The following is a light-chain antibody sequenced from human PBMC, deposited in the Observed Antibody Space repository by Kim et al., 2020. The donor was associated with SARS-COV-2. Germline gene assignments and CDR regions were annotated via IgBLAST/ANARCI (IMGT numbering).Light chain of an antibody. Sequence: LSPGERSTLSCRSSHGVSGSKLVWYQQRPGQAPRLLIYGASSRATGIPDRFSGSGSGTDFTLTISRLEPEDVAVYYCQQYGSSPRTFGQGTKLEI. CDR2: GAS. CDR1: HGVSGSK. J-gene: IGKJ2*01. V-gene: IGKV3-20*01. CDR3: QQYGSSPRT.